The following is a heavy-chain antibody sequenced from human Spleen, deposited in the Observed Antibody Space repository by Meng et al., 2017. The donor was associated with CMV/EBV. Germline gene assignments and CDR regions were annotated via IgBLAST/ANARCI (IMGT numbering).Heavy chain of an antibody. V-gene: IGHV4-34*01. CDR1: GESFRGYY. Sequence: SLNCAVYGESFRGYYWNWIRQPPGKGLEWLGETNHSGRTNYNPSLKSRVTISVDTSKNQFSLKLTSVTAADTAVYYCARAEPAKTLDYWGQGTLVTVSS. J-gene: IGHJ4*02. CDR3: ARAEPAKTLDY. CDR2: TNHSGRT. D-gene: IGHD1-14*01.